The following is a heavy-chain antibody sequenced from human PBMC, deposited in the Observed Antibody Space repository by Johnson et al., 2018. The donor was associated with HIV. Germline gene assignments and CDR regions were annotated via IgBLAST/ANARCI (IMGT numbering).Heavy chain of an antibody. Sequence: VQLVESGGGVVQPGRSLRLSCAASGFTFSSYAMHWVRQAPGKGLEWVSVIYSGGSTYYADSVKGRFTISRDNSKNTAYLQMNSLKTEDTAVYYCTVHSGERTDHDAFDIWGQGTMVTVSS. CDR3: TVHSGERTDHDAFDI. CDR2: IYSGGST. CDR1: GFTFSSYA. V-gene: IGHV3-66*04. D-gene: IGHD1-26*01. J-gene: IGHJ3*02.